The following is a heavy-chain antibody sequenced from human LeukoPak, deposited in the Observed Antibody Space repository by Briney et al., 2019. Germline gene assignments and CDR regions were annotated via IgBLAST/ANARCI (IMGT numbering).Heavy chain of an antibody. J-gene: IGHJ4*02. CDR3: AHRRSGYNWNHGDFDY. D-gene: IGHD1-14*01. CDR2: IYWDDDK. V-gene: IGHV2-5*02. Sequence: SGPTLVHPTPTLTLTCTFSGFSLRTSGVGVGWIRQPPEKAPEWLAVIYWDDDKRYSPSLKSRLTITRVTSKNQVVLIMTNMDPVDTATYYCAHRRSGYNWNHGDFDYWGQGSLVTVSS. CDR1: GFSLRTSGVG.